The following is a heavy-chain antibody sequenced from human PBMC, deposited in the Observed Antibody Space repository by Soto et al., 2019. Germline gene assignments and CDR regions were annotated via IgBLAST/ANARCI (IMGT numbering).Heavy chain of an antibody. V-gene: IGHV4-39*01. J-gene: IGHJ6*02. CDR2: IHHSGST. CDR3: ARHVFTTVVRGFLITFDNYRGVDV. Sequence: QLQLQESGPGLVKPSETLSLTCTVSGASISSSSYSWGWIRQPPGKGLEWIGNIHHSGSTYYNPSLKSRVTISVDTSKDQLSLKLSSVTAADTAVYYCARHVFTTVVRGFLITFDNYRGVDVWGQGTTVTVSS. D-gene: IGHD3-10*01. CDR1: GASISSSSYS.